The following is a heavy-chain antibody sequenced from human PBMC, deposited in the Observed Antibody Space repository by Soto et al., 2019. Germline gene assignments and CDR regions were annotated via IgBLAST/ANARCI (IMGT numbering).Heavy chain of an antibody. V-gene: IGHV1-69*02. Sequence: ASVKVSCKASGGTFSSYTISWVRQAPGQGLEWMGRIIPILGIANYAQKFQGRVTITADKSTSTAYMELSSLRSEDTAVYYCARASTVTTGVFYYYYMDVWGKGTTVTVSS. CDR1: GGTFSSYT. D-gene: IGHD4-17*01. CDR3: ARASTVTTGVFYYYYMDV. J-gene: IGHJ6*03. CDR2: IIPILGIA.